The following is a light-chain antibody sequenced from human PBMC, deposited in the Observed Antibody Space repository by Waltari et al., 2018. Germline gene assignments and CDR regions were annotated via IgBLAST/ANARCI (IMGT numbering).Light chain of an antibody. CDR3: QNYNNAPFT. J-gene: IGKJ3*01. V-gene: IGKV1-27*01. CDR2: AAS. Sequence: CRASQGISGYVAWYQQKSGKGPKLLIYAASTLQSGVPSRFSGSGSGTDFTLTISSLQPEDVATYYCQNYNNAPFTFGPGTKVDIK. CDR1: QGISGY.